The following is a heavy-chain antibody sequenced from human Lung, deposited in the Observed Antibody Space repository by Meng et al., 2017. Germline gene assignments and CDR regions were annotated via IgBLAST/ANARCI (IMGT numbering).Heavy chain of an antibody. D-gene: IGHD6-13*01. CDR2: INPKSGDT. CDR3: ARDEDISAAGKLFGDY. CDR1: GYTLPDYW. Sequence: VQLVQSGAEVKKPGASVKVSCKASGYTLPDYWLHWVRRAPGQGLEWMGRINPKSGDTHYAQRFQGRVTMTGDTSISTAYMELSGLRSDDTAMYYCARDEDISAAGKLFGDYWGQGTLVTVSS. J-gene: IGHJ4*02. V-gene: IGHV1-2*06.